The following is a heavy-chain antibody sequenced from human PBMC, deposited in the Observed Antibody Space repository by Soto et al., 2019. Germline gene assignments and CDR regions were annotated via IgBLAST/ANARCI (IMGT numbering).Heavy chain of an antibody. CDR2: IYHSRST. Sequence: TLSLTRAISGGYISRGGYSWSWIRQPPGKSLEWTGYIYHSRSTNNNPSLKSRVTISVHRYKNQFSRKLSSVTAAETGVYYSARDRDYCDSSGLDNWGQGTLVT. D-gene: IGHD3-22*01. V-gene: IGHV4-30-2*01. CDR1: GGYISRGGYS. J-gene: IGHJ4*02. CDR3: ARDRDYCDSSGLDN.